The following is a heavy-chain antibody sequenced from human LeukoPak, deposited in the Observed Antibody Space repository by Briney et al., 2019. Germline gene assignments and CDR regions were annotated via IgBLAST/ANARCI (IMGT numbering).Heavy chain of an antibody. CDR3: AKDALGYCTNGLCFQRHPYFDY. J-gene: IGHJ4*02. CDR1: GFTFSNYA. CDR2: ISGSGGST. Sequence: GGSLRLSCAASGFTFSNYAMSWVRQAPGKGLEWVSAISGSGGSTYYADSVKGRFTISRDNSKNTLYLQMNSLRAEDTAVYYCAKDALGYCTNGLCFQRHPYFDYWGQGTLVTVSS. V-gene: IGHV3-23*01. D-gene: IGHD2-8*01.